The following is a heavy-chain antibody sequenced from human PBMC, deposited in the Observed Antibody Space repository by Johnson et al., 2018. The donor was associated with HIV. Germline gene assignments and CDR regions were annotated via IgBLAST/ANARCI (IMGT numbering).Heavy chain of an antibody. V-gene: IGHV3-33*06. CDR1: GLILSGYG. CDR3: AKGGSGNRDAFDI. J-gene: IGHJ3*02. D-gene: IGHD1-26*01. CDR2: IWPDGSNK. Sequence: QVQLVESGGDVVQPGTSLRLSCEASGLILSGYGLHWVRQAPGKGLEWVAVIWPDGSNKNYADSLKGRFTISRDNSKNTLYLQMNSLRAEDTAVYYCAKGGSGNRDAFDIWGQGTMVTVSS.